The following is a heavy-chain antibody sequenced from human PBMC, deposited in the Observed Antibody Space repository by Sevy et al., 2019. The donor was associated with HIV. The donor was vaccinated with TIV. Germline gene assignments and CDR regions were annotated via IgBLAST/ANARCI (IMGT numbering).Heavy chain of an antibody. CDR2: IDQSGNA. Sequence: SETLSLTCAVSGYSISRGYHWGWIRQPPGKGLEWIGSIDQSGNAYYNASLRGRVTISVDTSKNQFSLNLRSVTAADTALYFCARHGIFGVTYSFDYWGQGALVTVSS. CDR3: ARHGIFGVTYSFDY. J-gene: IGHJ4*02. D-gene: IGHD3-3*01. V-gene: IGHV4-38-2*01. CDR1: GYSISRGYH.